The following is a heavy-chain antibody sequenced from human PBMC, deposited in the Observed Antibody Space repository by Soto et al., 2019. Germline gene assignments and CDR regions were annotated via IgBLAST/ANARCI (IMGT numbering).Heavy chain of an antibody. J-gene: IGHJ6*02. CDR3: AKAINSYYDFWSGYDENYYYYGMDV. V-gene: IGHV1-2*04. CDR1: GYTFTGYY. CDR2: INPNSGGT. D-gene: IGHD3-3*01. Sequence: GASVKVSCKASGYTFTGYYMHWVRQAPGRGLEWMGWINPNSGGTNYAQKFQGWVTMTRDTSISTAYMELSRLRSDDTAVYYCAKAINSYYDFWSGYDENYYYYGMDVWGQGTTVTVSS.